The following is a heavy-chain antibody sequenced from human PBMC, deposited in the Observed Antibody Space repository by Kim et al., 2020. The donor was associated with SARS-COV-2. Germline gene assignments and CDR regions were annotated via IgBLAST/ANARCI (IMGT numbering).Heavy chain of an antibody. J-gene: IGHJ4*02. D-gene: IGHD3-22*01. Sequence: SETLSLTCAVYCGAFTNYYWSWIRQTPGKGLEWIGEINHSGTPNYNPSLKSRVTISIDMSKNQFSLKLSSLTAADTAVYYCARGQYYFDISGYYDYWGQGTLVTVSS. CDR3: ARGQYYFDISGYYDY. CDR1: CGAFTNYY. V-gene: IGHV4-34*01. CDR2: INHSGTP.